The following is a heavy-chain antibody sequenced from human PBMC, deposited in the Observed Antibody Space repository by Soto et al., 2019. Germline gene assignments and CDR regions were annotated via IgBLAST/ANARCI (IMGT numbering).Heavy chain of an antibody. J-gene: IGHJ4*02. V-gene: IGHV1-69*02. D-gene: IGHD1-26*01. Sequence: SVKVSCKASGGTFSSYTISWVRQAPGQGLEWMGRIIPILGIANYAQKFQGRVTITADKSTSTAYMELSSLRTEDTAVFYCARGLYTGSPHLLYWGRGTLVTVSS. CDR3: ARGLYTGSPHLLY. CDR1: GGTFSSYT. CDR2: IIPILGIA.